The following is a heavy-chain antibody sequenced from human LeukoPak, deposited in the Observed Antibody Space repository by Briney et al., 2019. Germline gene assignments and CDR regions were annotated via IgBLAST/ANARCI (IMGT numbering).Heavy chain of an antibody. Sequence: GGTLRLSCAASGFTFSTYGMSWIRQAPGKGLEWVSYISSSGSTMYYTDSVKGRFTISRDNAKDSLYLQMNSLRAEDTAVYYCARDPGSGYEEHFDYWGQGTLVTVSS. CDR1: GFTFSTYG. J-gene: IGHJ4*02. CDR3: ARDPGSGYEEHFDY. D-gene: IGHD5-12*01. CDR2: ISSSGSTM. V-gene: IGHV3-11*01.